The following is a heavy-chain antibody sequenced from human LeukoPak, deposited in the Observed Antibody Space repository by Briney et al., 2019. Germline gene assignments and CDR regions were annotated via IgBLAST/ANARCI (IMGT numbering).Heavy chain of an antibody. CDR2: VNLQGST. J-gene: IGHJ5*02. D-gene: IGHD2-2*01. CDR1: GGSITSTNY. V-gene: IGHV4-4*02. CDR3: ARDDIVVVPAALYNWFDP. Sequence: SETLSLTCGVSGGSITSTNYWTWVRQPPGKGLEWIGEVNLQGSTNYNPSLMGRVAISVDMSENHISLQLTSVTAADTAVYYCARDDIVVVPAALYNWFDPWGQGTLVTVSS.